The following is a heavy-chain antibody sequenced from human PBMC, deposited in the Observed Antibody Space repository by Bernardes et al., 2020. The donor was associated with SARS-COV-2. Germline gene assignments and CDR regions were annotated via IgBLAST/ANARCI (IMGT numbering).Heavy chain of an antibody. CDR2: ISGSGGST. D-gene: IGHD3-10*01. V-gene: IGHV3-23*01. J-gene: IGHJ6*02. CDR1: GFTFSSYA. Sequence: GGSLRLSCAASGFTFSSYAMSWVRQAPGKGLEWVSAISGSGGSTYYADSVKGRFTISRDNSKNTLYLQMNSLRAEDTAVYYCAKFGLMVRGYYYYGMDVWGQGTTVTVSS. CDR3: AKFGLMVRGYYYYGMDV.